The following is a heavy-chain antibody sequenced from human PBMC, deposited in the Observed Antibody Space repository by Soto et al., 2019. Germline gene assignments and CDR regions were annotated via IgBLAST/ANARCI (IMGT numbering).Heavy chain of an antibody. CDR3: AKDRTLWSDLDYYYYGMDV. CDR1: GFTFSSYG. Sequence: GGSLRLSCAASGFTFSSYGMHWVRQAPGKGLEWVAVISYDGSNKYYADSVKGRFTISRDNSKNTLYLQMNSLRADDTAVYYCAKDRTLWSDLDYYYYGMDVWGQGTTVTVSS. D-gene: IGHD2-21*01. V-gene: IGHV3-30*18. J-gene: IGHJ6*02. CDR2: ISYDGSNK.